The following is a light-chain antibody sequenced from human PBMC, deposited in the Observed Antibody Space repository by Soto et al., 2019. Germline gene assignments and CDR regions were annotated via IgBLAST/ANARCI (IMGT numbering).Light chain of an antibody. CDR3: QQLNNYPPFT. Sequence: ILLTQSPSSLSASIGDRVSITCRASQDIKTNLPWYQQKPGKAPKLLIYGAFTLQTGVPSRFNGRGSATDFTLTISRLQPEDFATYYCQQLNNYPPFTFGLGTIVDLE. V-gene: IGKV1-9*01. J-gene: IGKJ3*01. CDR2: GAF. CDR1: QDIKTN.